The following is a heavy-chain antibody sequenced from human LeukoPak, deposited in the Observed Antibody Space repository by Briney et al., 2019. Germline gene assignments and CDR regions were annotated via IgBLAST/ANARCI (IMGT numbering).Heavy chain of an antibody. CDR1: GDSISTSTW. J-gene: IGHJ3*01. CDR3: ARGHNENNYKSTIDV. Sequence: PSETLSLTCAVSGDSISTSTWWTWVRQPPGKGLEWTGEIYHSGSTTRNPSLKSRVTISVDKTKNQFSLKLSSVTAADTAMYYCARGHNENNYKSTIDVWGQGTMVSVSS. CDR2: IYHSGST. V-gene: IGHV4-4*02. D-gene: IGHD1/OR15-1a*01.